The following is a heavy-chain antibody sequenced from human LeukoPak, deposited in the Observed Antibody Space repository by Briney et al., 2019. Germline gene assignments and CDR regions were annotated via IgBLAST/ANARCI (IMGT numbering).Heavy chain of an antibody. CDR2: IYTSGST. Sequence: SETLSLTCAVYGGSFSGYYWSWIRQPAGKGLEWIGRIYTSGSTNYNPSLKSRVTMSVDTSKNQFSLKLSSVTAADTAVYYCARGLRITMIGDAFDIWGQGTMVTVSS. V-gene: IGHV4-59*10. D-gene: IGHD3-22*01. CDR1: GGSFSGYY. J-gene: IGHJ3*02. CDR3: ARGLRITMIGDAFDI.